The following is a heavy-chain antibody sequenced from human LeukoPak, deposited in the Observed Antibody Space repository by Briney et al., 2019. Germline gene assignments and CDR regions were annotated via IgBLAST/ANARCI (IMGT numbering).Heavy chain of an antibody. CDR1: GFTFDDFA. D-gene: IGHD3-22*01. Sequence: GGSLRLSCGASGFTFDDFAMHWVRQVPGKGLEWVAGISWNSGRIGYADSVKGRFTISRDNAENSLFLQMDSLRSEDTALYYCAKDMVDRLANGMDVWGRGTPVTVSS. V-gene: IGHV3-9*01. CDR3: AKDMVDRLANGMDV. CDR2: ISWNSGRI. J-gene: IGHJ6*02.